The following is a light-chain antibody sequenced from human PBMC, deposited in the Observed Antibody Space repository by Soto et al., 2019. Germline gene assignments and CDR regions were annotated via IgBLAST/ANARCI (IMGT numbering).Light chain of an antibody. CDR3: QQYYSYPPA. J-gene: IGKJ1*01. V-gene: IGKV1-8*01. CDR2: AAS. CDR1: QGISSY. Sequence: GXXXTITCRASQGISSYLAWYQQKPGKAPKLLIYAASTLQSGVPSRFSGSGSGTDFTLTISCLQSEDFATYYCQQYYSYPPAFGQGTKVEIK.